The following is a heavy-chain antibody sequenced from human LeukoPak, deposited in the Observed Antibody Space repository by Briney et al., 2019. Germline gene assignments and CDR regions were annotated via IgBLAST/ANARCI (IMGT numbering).Heavy chain of an antibody. CDR2: IIPIFGTA. D-gene: IGHD2-2*02. V-gene: IGHV1-69*13. J-gene: IGHJ3*02. CDR1: GGTFSSYA. Sequence: SVKVSCKASGGTFSSYAISWVRQAPGQGLEWMGGIIPIFGTANYAQKFQGRVTIIADESTSTAYMELSSLRSEDTAVYYCASLRDCSSTSCYNDAFDIWGQGTMVTVSS. CDR3: ASLRDCSSTSCYNDAFDI.